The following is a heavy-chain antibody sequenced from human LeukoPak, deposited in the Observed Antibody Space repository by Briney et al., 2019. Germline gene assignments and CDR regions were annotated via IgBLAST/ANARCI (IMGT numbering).Heavy chain of an antibody. J-gene: IGHJ4*02. V-gene: IGHV1-8*01. Sequence: GASVKVSCKTSGYTFTSYDINWVRQATGQGLEWMGWMNPNSGNTGYAQKFQGRVTMTRNTSISTAYMELSSLRSEDTAVYYCARGFVDWVNLSPDFDYWGQGTLVTVSS. D-gene: IGHD3-9*01. CDR1: GYTFTSYD. CDR2: MNPNSGNT. CDR3: ARGFVDWVNLSPDFDY.